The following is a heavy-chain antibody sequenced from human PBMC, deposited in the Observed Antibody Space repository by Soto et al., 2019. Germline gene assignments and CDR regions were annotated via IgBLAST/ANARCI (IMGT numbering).Heavy chain of an antibody. CDR2: ISNSGRTL. CDR3: ARDLVAVSGGVYSSSSGGSFFDF. D-gene: IGHD6-6*01. CDR1: GFTFSDYY. J-gene: IGHJ4*02. Sequence: QVQLVESGGGLVKPGGSLRLSCAASGFTFSDYYMSWIRQAPGKGLEWVSSISNSGRTLYYADSMKGRFTISRDNAKNLLYLQMNSLRSEDTAVYYCARDLVAVSGGVYSSSSGGSFFDFWGQGNLVTVSS. V-gene: IGHV3-11*01.